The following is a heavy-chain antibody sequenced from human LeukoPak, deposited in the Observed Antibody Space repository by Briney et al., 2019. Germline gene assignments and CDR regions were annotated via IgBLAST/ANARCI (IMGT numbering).Heavy chain of an antibody. Sequence: GGSLRLSCAASGFTFSSYAMSWVWQAPGKGLEWVSVIYTGGGTDHADSVKGRFTISRDNSKNTLSLQMNSLRADDTAIYYCTRSGYRHPYHFESWGQGTLVIVSS. CDR3: TRSGYRHPYHFES. CDR2: IYTGGGT. CDR1: GFTFSSYA. D-gene: IGHD3-22*01. J-gene: IGHJ4*02. V-gene: IGHV3-53*01.